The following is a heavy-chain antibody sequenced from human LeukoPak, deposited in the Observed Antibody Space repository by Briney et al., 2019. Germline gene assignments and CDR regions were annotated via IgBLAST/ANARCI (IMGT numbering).Heavy chain of an antibody. V-gene: IGHV5-51*01. J-gene: IGHJ4*02. CDR1: GYSFTSYW. CDR2: IYPGDSDT. D-gene: IGHD6-13*01. CDR3: ARQVEQLVPTDY. Sequence: GESLKISCKGSGYSFTSYWIGWVRQRPGKGLERMGIIYPGDSDTRYSPSFQGQVTISAGKSISAAYLQWSSLKASDTAMYYCARQVEQLVPTDYWGQGTLVTVSS.